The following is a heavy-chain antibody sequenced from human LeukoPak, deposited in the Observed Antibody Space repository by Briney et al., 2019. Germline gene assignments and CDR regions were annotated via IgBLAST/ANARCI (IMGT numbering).Heavy chain of an antibody. V-gene: IGHV3-23*01. CDR3: ARPEIWFGESPFDY. CDR2: LSGSDGST. CDR1: GFTFSSYA. D-gene: IGHD3-10*01. Sequence: GGSLRLSCAASGFTFSSYAMSWVRQAPGKGLEWVSGLSGSDGSTYYADSVKGRFTLSRDNSKNTLDLQMNSLRAEDTAVYYCARPEIWFGESPFDYWGQGTLVTVSS. J-gene: IGHJ4*02.